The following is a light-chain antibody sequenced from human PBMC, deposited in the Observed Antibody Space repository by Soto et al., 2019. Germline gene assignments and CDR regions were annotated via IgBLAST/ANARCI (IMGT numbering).Light chain of an antibody. CDR3: AAWDDTLDAQV. J-gene: IGLJ3*02. CDR2: RNN. V-gene: IGLV1-47*01. CDR1: RSNIGRNF. Sequence: QSVLTQSPSASGTPGQRVTISCSGSRSNIGRNFAYWYQHVPGTAPRLLIKRNNERPSGVPDRFSGSKSGTSVSLAISGLRSDDEATYYCAAWDDTLDAQVFGGGTQADRP.